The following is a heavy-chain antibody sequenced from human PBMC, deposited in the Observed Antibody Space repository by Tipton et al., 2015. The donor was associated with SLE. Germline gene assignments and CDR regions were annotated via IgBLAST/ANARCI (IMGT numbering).Heavy chain of an antibody. CDR3: ARGFLYDGFQV. CDR2: VYYVGST. D-gene: IGHD2-2*02. CDR1: GDSIGTYY. V-gene: IGHV4-59*01. Sequence: TLSLTCTVSGDSIGTYYWNWIRQSPGKGLEWIGNVYYVGSTNYNPSLKGRVTISVATSRNQFSLKLRSVTAADTAVYYCARGFLYDGFQVWGQGTLVTVSS. J-gene: IGHJ1*01.